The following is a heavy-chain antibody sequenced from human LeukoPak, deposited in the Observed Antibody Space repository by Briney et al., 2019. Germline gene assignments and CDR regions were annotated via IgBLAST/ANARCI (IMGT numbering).Heavy chain of an antibody. D-gene: IGHD5-24*01. V-gene: IGHV4-39*01. CDR3: ARGRRDGYNLEYFDK. CDR2: IYYSGST. CDR1: GASISGSGYY. Sequence: SETLSLTCAVSGASISGSGYYWGWIRQPPGKGLEWIGNIYYSGSTYYNASLQSRVTISIDMSKNEFSLRLNSVTAADTAVYYCARGRRDGYNLEYFDKWGQGTLVTVSS. J-gene: IGHJ4*02.